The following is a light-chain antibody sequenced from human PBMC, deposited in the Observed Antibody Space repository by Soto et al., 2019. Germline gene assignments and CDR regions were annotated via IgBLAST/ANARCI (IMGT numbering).Light chain of an antibody. CDR2: KAS. Sequence: DIQMTQSPSTLSASVGDRVTITCRASQSISRWVAWYQQKPGKAPNLLIFKASSLESGVPSRFSGSGSGTKFTLTISSLQPDDFATYYCQHHRTFGQGTKVDIK. V-gene: IGKV1-5*03. CDR1: QSISRW. CDR3: QHHRT. J-gene: IGKJ1*01.